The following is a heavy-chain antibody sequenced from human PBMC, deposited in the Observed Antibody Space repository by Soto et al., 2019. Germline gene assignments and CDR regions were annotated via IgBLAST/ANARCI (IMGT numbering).Heavy chain of an antibody. J-gene: IGHJ6*02. Sequence: SETLSLTCTVSGGSISSYYWSWIRQPPGKGLEWIGYIYYSGSTNYNPSLKSRVTISVDKSKNQFSLKLSSVTAADTAVYYCARGREWLFHEYYYYCMDVWGQGTTVTVSS. CDR1: GGSISSYY. D-gene: IGHD3-3*01. CDR3: ARGREWLFHEYYYYCMDV. CDR2: IYYSGST. V-gene: IGHV4-59*01.